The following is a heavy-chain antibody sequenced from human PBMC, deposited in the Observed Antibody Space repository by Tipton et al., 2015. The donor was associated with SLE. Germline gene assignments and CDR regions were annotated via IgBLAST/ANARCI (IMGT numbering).Heavy chain of an antibody. CDR2: IYYSGST. J-gene: IGHJ3*02. CDR3: AREGGDIFGDAFDI. CDR1: GASITSHY. D-gene: IGHD3-3*02. V-gene: IGHV4-59*11. Sequence: TLSLTCTVSGASITSHYWSWIRQPPGKGLEWIGYIYYSGSTNYHPSLRGRGTISVDTSKNQFSLKLNSVTAADTAVYYCAREGGDIFGDAFDIWGRGTMVTVSS.